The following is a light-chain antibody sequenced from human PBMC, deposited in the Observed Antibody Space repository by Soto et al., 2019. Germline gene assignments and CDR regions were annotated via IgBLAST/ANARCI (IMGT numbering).Light chain of an antibody. Sequence: DIEMTQSPSTLSASVGDRVTITCRASQSISTWLEWYQQKPGKTPKLLIYDASSLESGVPSRFRGSGSGTEFTLTISSLQPDDFETYYCQQYYTYSWTFGQGTKVDIK. CDR3: QQYYTYSWT. CDR2: DAS. CDR1: QSISTW. V-gene: IGKV1-5*01. J-gene: IGKJ1*01.